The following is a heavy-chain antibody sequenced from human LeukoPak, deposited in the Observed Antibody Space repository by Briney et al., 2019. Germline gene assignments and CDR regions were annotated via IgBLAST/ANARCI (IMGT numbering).Heavy chain of an antibody. V-gene: IGHV3-66*01. J-gene: IGHJ4*02. CDR1: GFTFDDYA. D-gene: IGHD6-13*01. CDR2: IYSGGRT. Sequence: GGSLRLSCAASGFTFDDYAMHWVRQAPGKGLEWVSVIYSGGRTYYADSVKGRFTISRDNSKNTLYLQMNRLRAEDTAVYYCARAGPSSSWHQFDYWGQGTLVTVSS. CDR3: ARAGPSSSWHQFDY.